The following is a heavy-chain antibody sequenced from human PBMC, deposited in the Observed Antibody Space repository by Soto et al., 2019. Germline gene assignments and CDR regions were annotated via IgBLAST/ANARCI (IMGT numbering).Heavy chain of an antibody. D-gene: IGHD2-15*01. CDR2: ISGSAGST. V-gene: IGHV3-23*01. CDR1: GFTFSSYA. Sequence: GGSLRLSCAASGFTFSSYAMSWVRQAPGKGLVWVSGISGSAGSTYYAGPVKGRFTISRDNSKNTLYLQMNSLRAEDTAVYYCAKDQKPEAYCSGGSCYSSYWGQGTLVTVSS. CDR3: AKDQKPEAYCSGGSCYSSY. J-gene: IGHJ4*02.